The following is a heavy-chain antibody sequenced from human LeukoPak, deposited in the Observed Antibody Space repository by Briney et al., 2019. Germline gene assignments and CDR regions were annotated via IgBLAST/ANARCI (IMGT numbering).Heavy chain of an antibody. CDR3: ARDSHCGGDCRRIRYFDY. D-gene: IGHD2-21*02. Sequence: PGGSLRLSCAASGFTFSSYSMNWVRQAPGRGLEWVSYISSGGGTIYYADSVKGRFTISRDNAKNSLYLQMNSLRAEDTAVYYCARDSHCGGDCRRIRYFDYWGQGTLVTVSS. CDR1: GFTFSSYS. CDR2: ISSGGGTI. V-gene: IGHV3-48*04. J-gene: IGHJ4*02.